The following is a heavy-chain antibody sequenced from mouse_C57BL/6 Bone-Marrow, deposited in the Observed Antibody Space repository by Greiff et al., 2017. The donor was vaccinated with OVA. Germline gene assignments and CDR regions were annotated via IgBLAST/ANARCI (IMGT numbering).Heavy chain of an antibody. J-gene: IGHJ4*01. D-gene: IGHD2-4*01. Sequence: QVQLQQSGPELVKPGASVKISCKASGYAFSSSWMNWVKQRPGKGLEWIGRIYPGDGDTNYNGTFKGKATLSADKYSSTAYMQLGSRTSEDAAVYFCSRDLDYVTGDYWWQGTSVTVSS. V-gene: IGHV1-82*01. CDR1: GYAFSSSW. CDR3: SRDLDYVTGDY. CDR2: IYPGDGDT.